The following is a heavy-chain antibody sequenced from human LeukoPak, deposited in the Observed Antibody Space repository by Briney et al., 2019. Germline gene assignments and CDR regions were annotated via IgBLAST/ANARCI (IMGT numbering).Heavy chain of an antibody. D-gene: IGHD3-10*01. Sequence: SVKVSCKASGGXFSSYAISWVRQAPGQGLEWMGRIIPILGIANYAQKFQGRVTITADKSTSTAYMELSSLRSEDTAVYYCARDLRGSGSYGAPKNDGMDVWGQGTTVTVSS. J-gene: IGHJ6*02. V-gene: IGHV1-69*04. CDR1: GGXFSSYA. CDR2: IIPILGIA. CDR3: ARDLRGSGSYGAPKNDGMDV.